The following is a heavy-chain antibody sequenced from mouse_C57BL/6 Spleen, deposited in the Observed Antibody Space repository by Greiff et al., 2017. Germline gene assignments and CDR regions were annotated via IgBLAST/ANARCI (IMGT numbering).Heavy chain of an antibody. CDR1: GYTFTSYW. V-gene: IGHV1-55*01. Sequence: QVQLQQPGAELVKPGASVKMSCKASGYTFTSYWITWVKQRPGQGLEWIGDIYPGSGSTNYNEKFKSKATLTVDTSSSTAYMQLSSLTSADSAVYYCGRGDSDPGVYFDYWGQGTTLTVSS. J-gene: IGHJ2*01. CDR3: GRGDSDPGVYFDY. CDR2: IYPGSGST. D-gene: IGHD2-12*01.